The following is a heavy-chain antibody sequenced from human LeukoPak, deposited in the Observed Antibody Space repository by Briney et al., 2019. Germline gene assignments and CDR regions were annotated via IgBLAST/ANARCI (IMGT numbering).Heavy chain of an antibody. Sequence: ASVKVSCKASGYTFTTYYMHWVRQAPGQGLEWMGTINPSGGSTSYAQKFQGRVTMTRDTSTSTVYMELSSLRSEDTAVYYCARGGRGEGTGTTRVAFDIWGQGTMVTVSS. D-gene: IGHD1-1*01. CDR3: ARGGRGEGTGTTRVAFDI. CDR2: INPSGGST. J-gene: IGHJ3*02. V-gene: IGHV1-46*01. CDR1: GYTFTTYY.